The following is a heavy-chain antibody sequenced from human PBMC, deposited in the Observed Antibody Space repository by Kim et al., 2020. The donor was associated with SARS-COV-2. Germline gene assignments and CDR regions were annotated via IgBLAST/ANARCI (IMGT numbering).Heavy chain of an antibody. J-gene: IGHJ4*02. V-gene: IGHV3-21*01. D-gene: IGHD3-3*01. CDR2: ISSSSSYI. CDR3: ARDSEYYDFWSGYYRNYFDY. CDR1: GFTFSSYS. Sequence: GGSLRLSCAASGFTFSSYSMNWVRQAPGKGLEWVSSISSSSSYIYYADSVKGRFTISRDNAKNSLYLQMNSLRAEDTAVYYCARDSEYYDFWSGYYRNYFDYWGQGTLVTVSS.